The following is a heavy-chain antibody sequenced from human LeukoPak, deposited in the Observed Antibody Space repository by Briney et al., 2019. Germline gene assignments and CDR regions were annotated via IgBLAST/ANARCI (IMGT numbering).Heavy chain of an antibody. Sequence: PSETLSLTCTVSGGSISSGSYYWSWIRQPAGKGLEWIGRISTSGSTTYNPSLTSRVTISADTSKNQFSLTLSSVTAADTAVYYCATDDYGDYNRAFDIWGQGTMVTVSS. CDR1: GGSISSGSYY. V-gene: IGHV4-61*02. CDR2: ISTSGST. CDR3: ATDDYGDYNRAFDI. J-gene: IGHJ3*02. D-gene: IGHD4-17*01.